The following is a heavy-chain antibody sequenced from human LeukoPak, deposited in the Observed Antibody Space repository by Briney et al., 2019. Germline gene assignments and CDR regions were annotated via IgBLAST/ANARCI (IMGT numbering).Heavy chain of an antibody. V-gene: IGHV4-34*01. CDR3: ARGLYCSSTSCHPVPFDP. CDR1: GGSFSGYY. D-gene: IGHD2-2*01. J-gene: IGHJ5*02. CDR2: INHSGST. Sequence: SETLSLTCAVYGGSFSGYYWSWIRQPPRKGLEWIGEINHSGSTNYNPSLKSRVTISVDTSKNQFSLKPSSVTAADTAVYYCARGLYCSSTSCHPVPFDPWGQGTLVTVSS.